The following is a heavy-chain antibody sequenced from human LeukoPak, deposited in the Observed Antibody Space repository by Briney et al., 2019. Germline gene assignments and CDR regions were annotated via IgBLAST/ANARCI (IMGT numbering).Heavy chain of an antibody. CDR2: IKSKTDGGST. CDR3: ATYSSLNRREFQY. CDR1: GFTFRNAW. Sequence: GGSLRLSCAASGFTFRNAWMSWVRQAPGKGLEWVGRIKSKTDGGSTDYAAPVKGRFTISRDDSKNTLYLQMNSLKTEDTAVYYCATYSSLNRREFQYWGQGTLLTVSS. J-gene: IGHJ1*01. D-gene: IGHD3-22*01. V-gene: IGHV3-15*01.